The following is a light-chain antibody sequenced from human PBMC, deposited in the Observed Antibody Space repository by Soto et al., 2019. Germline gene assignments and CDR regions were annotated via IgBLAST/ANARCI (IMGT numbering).Light chain of an antibody. CDR2: DAS. J-gene: IGKJ2*01. Sequence: EIVLTQSPATLSLSPGERATLSCRASQSVSSYLAWYQQQPGQAPRLLIYDASNTATGIPARFSGIGSGTDFTLTINSLEYEDSAVYYCQQRINRPRTFGQGTKLEIK. CDR3: QQRINRPRT. CDR1: QSVSSY. V-gene: IGKV3-11*01.